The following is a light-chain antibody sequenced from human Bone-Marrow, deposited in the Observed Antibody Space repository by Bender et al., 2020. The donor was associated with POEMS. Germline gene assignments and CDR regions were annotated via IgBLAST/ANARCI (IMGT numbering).Light chain of an antibody. V-gene: IGLV2-23*01. Sequence: QSALTQPASVSGSPGQSITTSCTGTSSDVGSYNLVSWYQQHPGKAPKVLIYEDYKRPSGVSDRLSGSKSGNTASLTISGLQAEDEATYYCCSYAGSSTWVFGGGTKLTVL. J-gene: IGLJ3*02. CDR1: SSDVGSYNL. CDR2: EDY. CDR3: CSYAGSSTWV.